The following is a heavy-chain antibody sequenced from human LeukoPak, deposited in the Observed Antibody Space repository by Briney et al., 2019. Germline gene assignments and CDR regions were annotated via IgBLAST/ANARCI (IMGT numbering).Heavy chain of an antibody. Sequence: GGSLRLSCVASGFIFSNYAMYWVRQAPGKGLEWVSAISGRSDNTYYADSVKGRFTLSRDSSKNTLYLQMNSLRADDTAVYYCAKWGDYDVLTGYYVSDFRGQGTLVTVSS. CDR1: GFIFSNYA. CDR3: AKWGDYDVLTGYYVSDF. J-gene: IGHJ4*02. V-gene: IGHV3-23*01. D-gene: IGHD3-9*01. CDR2: ISGRSDNT.